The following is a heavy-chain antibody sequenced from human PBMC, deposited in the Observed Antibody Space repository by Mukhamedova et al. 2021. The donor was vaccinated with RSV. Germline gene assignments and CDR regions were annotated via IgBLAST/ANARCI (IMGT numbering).Heavy chain of an antibody. J-gene: IGHJ4*02. CDR2: INLDNGGT. V-gene: IGHV1-2*02. D-gene: IGHD2-21*01. CDR3: ARQSIATSLVGLFXYDY. Sequence: GPEWMGWINLDNGGTNFAQKFRGRFTMTRDASISTAYMDLSSLRSDDTALYYCARQSIATSLVGLFXYDYWCQGTPVPVSS.